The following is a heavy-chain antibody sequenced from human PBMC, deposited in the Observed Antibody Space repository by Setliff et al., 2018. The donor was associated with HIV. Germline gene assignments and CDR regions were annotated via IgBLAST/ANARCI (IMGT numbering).Heavy chain of an antibody. Sequence: ASVKVSCKASGYTFTSYALHWVREAPGQRLEWMGWLNAGNGDTKYSQNFQDRVAITRDTSASTAYMELSSLRSEDTAVYYCARAQTYYSDSSGYYSQYWGQGTLVTVSS. V-gene: IGHV1-3*01. J-gene: IGHJ4*02. CDR3: ARAQTYYSDSSGYYSQY. D-gene: IGHD3-22*01. CDR1: GYTFTSYA. CDR2: LNAGNGDT.